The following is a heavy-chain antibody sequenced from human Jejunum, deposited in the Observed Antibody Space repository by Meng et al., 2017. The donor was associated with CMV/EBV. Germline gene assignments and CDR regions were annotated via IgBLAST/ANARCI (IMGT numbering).Heavy chain of an antibody. V-gene: IGHV3-48*03. CDR3: ARGSNGRWNWLDP. Sequence: SGFSFTDHEMNGVRQAPGKGLGWVSYSSHTGTTKNYADSVKGRFTISRDDARNSLYLQMTTLRVEDTGLYYCARGSNGRWNWLDPWGQGTLVTVSS. J-gene: IGHJ5*02. D-gene: IGHD4-11*01. CDR2: SSHTGTTK. CDR1: GFSFTDHE.